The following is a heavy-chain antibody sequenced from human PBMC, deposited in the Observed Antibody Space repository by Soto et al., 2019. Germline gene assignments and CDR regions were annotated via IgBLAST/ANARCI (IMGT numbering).Heavy chain of an antibody. J-gene: IGHJ5*01. D-gene: IGHD4-17*01. Sequence: EVHLLESGGGLVQPGGSLRLSCTASGFTFSSHAMTWVRQAPGRGLEGVSGITASGSRTCYADSVKGRFTISRDNSRSTLFLQMNSLRAEDTAVYYCAKDTRYADYVRWFDSWGQGTLVTVSS. CDR1: GFTFSSHA. CDR3: AKDTRYADYVRWFDS. CDR2: ITASGSRT. V-gene: IGHV3-23*01.